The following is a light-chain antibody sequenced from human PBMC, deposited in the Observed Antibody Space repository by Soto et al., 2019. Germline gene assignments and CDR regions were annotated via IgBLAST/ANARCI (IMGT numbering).Light chain of an antibody. J-gene: IGLJ3*02. CDR3: QSYDSSLRV. CDR1: SSNIGAGYG. Sequence: QPVLTQPPSVSGAPGQRVTISCIGSSSNIGAGYGVHWYQQLPGTAPKLLIYSDSNRPSGVPDRFSGSKSGTSASLAITGLQAEDEADYYCQSYDSSLRVFGEGTKLTVL. CDR2: SDS. V-gene: IGLV1-40*01.